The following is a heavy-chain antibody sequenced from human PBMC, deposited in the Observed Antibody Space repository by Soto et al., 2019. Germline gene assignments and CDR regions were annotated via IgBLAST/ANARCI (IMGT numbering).Heavy chain of an antibody. J-gene: IGHJ4*02. D-gene: IGHD3-10*01. CDR1: GGSISSDNW. CDR3: ARLSASSKLRGVVIN. Sequence: QVHLQESGPDLVRPSETLSLTCSFFGGSISSDNWWSWVRQTPGKGLEWIGEIYHSGNTNYNPSLQSRVTISVDKSKNQFSLKVTSVTAADTALYYCARLSASSKLRGVVINCGQGTLVTVSS. CDR2: IYHSGNT. V-gene: IGHV4-4*02.